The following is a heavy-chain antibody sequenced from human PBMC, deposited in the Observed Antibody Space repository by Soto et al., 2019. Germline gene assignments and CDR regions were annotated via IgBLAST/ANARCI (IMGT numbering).Heavy chain of an antibody. V-gene: IGHV3-64*01. CDR3: ARDPGSYHFDY. CDR1: GFTFSSYA. CDR2: ISSNGGST. Sequence: EVQLVESGGGLVQPGGSLRLSCAASGFTFSSYAMHWVRQAPGKGLEYVSAISSNGGSTYYANSVKGRFTISRDNSKNTLYLQMGSLRAEDMAVYYSARDPGSYHFDYWGQGTLVTVSS. J-gene: IGHJ4*02. D-gene: IGHD1-26*01.